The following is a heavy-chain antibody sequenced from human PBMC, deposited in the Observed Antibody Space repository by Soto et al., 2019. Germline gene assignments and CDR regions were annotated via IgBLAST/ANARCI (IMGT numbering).Heavy chain of an antibody. D-gene: IGHD2-15*01. CDR3: ATVGCSGGSCMDY. V-gene: IGHV3-74*01. CDR1: GFTLSSYW. CDR2: MNSDGIST. J-gene: IGHJ4*02. Sequence: EVQLVESGGGLVQPGGSLRLSCAVSGFTLSSYWMHWVRQVPGKGLVWVYRMNSDGISTSYADSVKGRFTISIDNAKNTLYLQMNSLRDDDTVPHYCATVGCSGGSCMDYWGQGTLVTVTS.